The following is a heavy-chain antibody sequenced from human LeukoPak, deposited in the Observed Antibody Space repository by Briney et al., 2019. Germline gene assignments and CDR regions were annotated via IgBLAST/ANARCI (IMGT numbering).Heavy chain of an antibody. CDR2: ISPDTGKT. D-gene: IGHD4-17*01. Sequence: ASVKVSCKTSGYTFTTYGISWVRQAPGQGIEWMGWISPDTGKTNYEQKLQGRVTMTTDTSTSTAYMELRSLRYDDTAVYYCARDYGDYDYWGQGTLVTVSS. CDR1: GYTFTTYG. CDR3: ARDYGDYDY. J-gene: IGHJ4*02. V-gene: IGHV1-18*01.